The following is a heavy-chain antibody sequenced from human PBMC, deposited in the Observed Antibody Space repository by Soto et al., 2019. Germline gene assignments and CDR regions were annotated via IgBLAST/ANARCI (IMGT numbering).Heavy chain of an antibody. Sequence: EVQLLESGGGLVQPGGSLRLSCAASGFTFSNYAMIWVRQAPGKGLEWVSTISGTSDSTYYADSVKGRFTISRDNSKNALYLQMNSQIDEDMAVYYCAKGAKPAGDDDNWFDPWGQGTLVTV. V-gene: IGHV3-23*01. CDR3: AKGAKPAGDDDNWFDP. CDR1: GFTFSNYA. D-gene: IGHD2-2*01. J-gene: IGHJ5*02. CDR2: ISGTSDST.